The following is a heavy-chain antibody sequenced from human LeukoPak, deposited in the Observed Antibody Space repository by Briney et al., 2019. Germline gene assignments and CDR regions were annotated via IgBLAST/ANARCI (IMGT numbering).Heavy chain of an antibody. CDR2: IYYSGST. Sequence: SETLSLTCTVSGGSISSYYWSWIRQPPGKGLEWIGYIYYSGSTNYNPSLKSRVTISVDTSKNQFSLKLSSVTAADTAVYYCARGGPYSSSWYYYFDYWGQGTLVTVSS. CDR3: ARGGPYSSSWYYYFDY. D-gene: IGHD6-13*01. V-gene: IGHV4-59*01. CDR1: GGSISSYY. J-gene: IGHJ4*02.